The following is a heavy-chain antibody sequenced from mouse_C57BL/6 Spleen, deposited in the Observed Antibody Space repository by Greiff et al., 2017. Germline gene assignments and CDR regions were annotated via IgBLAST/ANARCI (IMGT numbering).Heavy chain of an antibody. D-gene: IGHD2-5*01. Sequence: EVQLQQSGPELVKPGASVKISCKASGYSFTDYNMTWVKQSNGKSLEWIGVINPNYGTTSYNQKFKGKATLTVDQSSSTAYMQLNSLKSEDSAFYYCASRAYYSNYGDYWGQGTTLTVSS. V-gene: IGHV1-39*01. J-gene: IGHJ2*01. CDR2: INPNYGTT. CDR1: GYSFTDYN. CDR3: ASRAYYSNYGDY.